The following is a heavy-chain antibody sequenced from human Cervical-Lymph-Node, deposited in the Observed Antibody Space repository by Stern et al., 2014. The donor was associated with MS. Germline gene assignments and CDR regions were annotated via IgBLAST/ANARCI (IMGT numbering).Heavy chain of an antibody. CDR2: ITLSDGST. CDR1: GYTFTSYH. Sequence: QVQLVQSGTEVKKPGASVKGACKGSGYTFTSYHMHWVRQAPGQGLQWMGIITLSDGSTNSAHQLKGSVTLTRGTSASTVYMELNSLRSDDTAVYYCASDTTGEDYFDYWGQGALVTVSS. CDR3: ASDTTGEDYFDY. V-gene: IGHV1-46*01. J-gene: IGHJ4*02. D-gene: IGHD7-27*01.